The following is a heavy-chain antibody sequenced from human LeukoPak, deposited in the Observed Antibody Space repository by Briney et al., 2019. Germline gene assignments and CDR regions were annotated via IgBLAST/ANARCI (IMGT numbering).Heavy chain of an antibody. V-gene: IGHV3-72*01. Sequence: TGGSLRLSCTASGFTFSGRYMDWVRQAPGEGLEWVGRSRDRANGYTPEYAASVRGRFTISRDDSETSMYLQMNSLKTEDSAVYYCTRGGTSSVAYYYHMDVWGQGTTVTVSS. D-gene: IGHD1-26*01. CDR1: GFTFSGRY. CDR3: TRGGTSSVAYYYHMDV. J-gene: IGHJ6*02. CDR2: SRDRANGYTP.